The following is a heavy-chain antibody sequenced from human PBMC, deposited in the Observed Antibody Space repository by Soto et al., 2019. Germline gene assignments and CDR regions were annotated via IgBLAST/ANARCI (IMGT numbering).Heavy chain of an antibody. CDR3: ARGGGAGGAWNFDY. J-gene: IGHJ4*02. CDR2: IYTGGGT. Sequence: GSLRLSCAVSGFSVSIHYMSWVRQAPVKGLEWVSVIYTGGGTDYADSVRGRFTVSRDNSQNTLYLQMNNLRAEDTAVYYCARGGGAGGAWNFDYWGQGSLVTVSS. D-gene: IGHD6-13*01. V-gene: IGHV3-53*01. CDR1: GFSVSIHY.